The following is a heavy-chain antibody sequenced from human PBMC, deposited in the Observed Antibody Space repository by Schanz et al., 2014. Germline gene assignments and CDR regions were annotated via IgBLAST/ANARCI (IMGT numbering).Heavy chain of an antibody. CDR3: TIMVRRSTGFDY. J-gene: IGHJ4*02. V-gene: IGHV3-7*01. CDR1: GFTFSSFW. CDR2: IKEDGSDK. Sequence: EVQLMESGGGLVQPGGSLRLSCAASGFTFSSFWMSWVRQAPGKGLEWVANIKEDGSDKYYVDSVKGRFTISRDNAKNSLYLQMNSLRAEDTAVYYCTIMVRRSTGFDYWGQGTLVTVSS. D-gene: IGHD3-10*01.